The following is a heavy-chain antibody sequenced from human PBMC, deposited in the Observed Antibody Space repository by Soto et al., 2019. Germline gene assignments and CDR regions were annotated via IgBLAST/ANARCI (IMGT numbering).Heavy chain of an antibody. J-gene: IGHJ6*02. CDR1: GYTFTSYA. Sequence: ASVKVSCKASGYTFTSYAMHWVRQAPGQRLEWMGWINAGNGNTKYSQKFQGRVTITRDTSASTAYMELSSLRSEDTAVYYCARGTLPGYSSGWYSYYYGMDVWGQGTTVTVSS. V-gene: IGHV1-3*01. D-gene: IGHD6-19*01. CDR2: INAGNGNT. CDR3: ARGTLPGYSSGWYSYYYGMDV.